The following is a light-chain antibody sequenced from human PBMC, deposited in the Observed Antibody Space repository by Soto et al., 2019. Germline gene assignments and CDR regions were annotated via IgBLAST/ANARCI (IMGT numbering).Light chain of an antibody. CDR1: SSDVVNYNF. CDR2: EVS. CDR3: TSYSSTTRVT. Sequence: QSVLTQPASVSGSPGQSITISCSGTSSDVVNYNFVSWYQQHPGKAPKLVIYEVSNRPSGVSSRFSGSKSGNTASLTIPGLQVEDEAYYYCTSYSSTTRVTFGGGTKVTVL. V-gene: IGLV2-14*01. J-gene: IGLJ2*01.